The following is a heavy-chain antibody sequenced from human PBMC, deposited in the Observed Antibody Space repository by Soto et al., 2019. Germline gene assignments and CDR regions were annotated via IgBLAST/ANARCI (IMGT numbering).Heavy chain of an antibody. CDR3: ATGLTLPVRPSFDT. J-gene: IGHJ5*02. V-gene: IGHV3-53*01. CDR1: GFTVSGDY. Sequence: EVQLVEAGGGLIQPGGSLRLSCAASGFTVSGDYITSVRQAPGKGLEWVSVIFSGDNTYYADSVKGRFTISRDNSKNTVYLQMNRLRGDDTAVYFCATGLTLPVRPSFDTWGQGTLLTVSS. D-gene: IGHD2-21*02. CDR2: IFSGDNT.